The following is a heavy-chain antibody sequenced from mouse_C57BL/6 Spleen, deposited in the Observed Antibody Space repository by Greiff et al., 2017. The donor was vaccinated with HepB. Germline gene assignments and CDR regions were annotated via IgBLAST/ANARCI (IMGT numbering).Heavy chain of an antibody. Sequence: VQLQQSGTELVKPGASVKLSCKASGYTFTSYWMHWVKQRPGQGLEWIGNINPSNGGTNYNEKFKSKATLTVDKSSSTAYMQLSSLKSEDSAVYYCARSTGTGAWFAYWGQGTRVTVSA. D-gene: IGHD4-1*02. CDR1: GYTFTSYW. CDR2: INPSNGGT. V-gene: IGHV1-53*01. J-gene: IGHJ3*01. CDR3: ARSTGTGAWFAY.